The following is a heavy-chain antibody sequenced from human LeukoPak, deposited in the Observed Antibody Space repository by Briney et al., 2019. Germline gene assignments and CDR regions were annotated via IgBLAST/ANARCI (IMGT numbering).Heavy chain of an antibody. D-gene: IGHD6-19*01. Sequence: ASVKVSCKASGYTFNNHYMYWVRQAPGQGLEWMGVINPSGGSTSYAQKFQGRVTMTRDTSTRTVYMGVNSLRSEDTAVYYCARQGTYSSAIGMGYWGQGTLVTVSS. CDR2: INPSGGST. CDR3: ARQGTYSSAIGMGY. CDR1: GYTFNNHY. J-gene: IGHJ4*02. V-gene: IGHV1-46*02.